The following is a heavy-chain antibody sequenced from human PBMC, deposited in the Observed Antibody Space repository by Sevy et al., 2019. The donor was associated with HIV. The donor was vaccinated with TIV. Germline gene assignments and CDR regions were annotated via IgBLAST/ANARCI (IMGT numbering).Heavy chain of an antibody. V-gene: IGHV3-23*01. CDR1: GFTFPSYA. D-gene: IGHD3-22*01. CDR2: ISGTARCT. CDR3: PKDGHYYDSSGDYLNYFDY. J-gene: IGHJ4*02. Sequence: GGSLRLSCTASGFTFPSYAMSWVRQAPGKGLEWVSAISGTARCTYYADSVKGRFTISRDNSKNTLYLLMNSLRAEDTAVYYCPKDGHYYDSSGDYLNYFDYWGQGTLVTVSS.